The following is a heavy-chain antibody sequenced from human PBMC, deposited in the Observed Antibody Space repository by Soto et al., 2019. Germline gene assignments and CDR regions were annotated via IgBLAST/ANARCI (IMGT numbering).Heavy chain of an antibody. V-gene: IGHV3-30-3*01. Sequence: QVQLVESGGGVVQPGRSLRLSCAASGFTFSSYAMHWVRQAPGKGLEWVAVISYDGSNKYYADSVKGRFTISRDNSKNTLYLQMNSLRAEDTAVYYCARDPTNYYDSSGYPEYFQHWGQGTLVTVSS. CDR3: ARDPTNYYDSSGYPEYFQH. J-gene: IGHJ1*01. CDR1: GFTFSSYA. D-gene: IGHD3-22*01. CDR2: ISYDGSNK.